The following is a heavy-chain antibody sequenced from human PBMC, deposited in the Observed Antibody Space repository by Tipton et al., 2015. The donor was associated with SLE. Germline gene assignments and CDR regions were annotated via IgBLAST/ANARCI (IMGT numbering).Heavy chain of an antibody. V-gene: IGHV4-30-2*04. CDR3: ARGGIDYGDYEGGPGFDY. CDR2: IYHSGNT. D-gene: IGHD4-17*01. J-gene: IGHJ4*02. CDR1: GASFISGPYS. Sequence: GASFISGPYSWSWIRQTPGKGLEWIGYIYHSGNTYYNPSLESRVTISIDTSKNQFSLKLTSVTAADTAVYYCARGGIDYGDYEGGPGFDYWGQGTLVTVSS.